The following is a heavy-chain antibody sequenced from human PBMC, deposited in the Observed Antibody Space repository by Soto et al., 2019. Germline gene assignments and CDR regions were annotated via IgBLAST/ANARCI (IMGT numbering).Heavy chain of an antibody. CDR3: ARDGYCSGGSCYSRWFDP. CDR2: IYYSGST. D-gene: IGHD2-15*01. CDR1: GGSISSGDYY. J-gene: IGHJ5*02. V-gene: IGHV4-30-4*01. Sequence: SETLSLTCTVSGGSISSGDYYWSWIRQPPGKGLEWIGYIYYSGSTYYNPSLKSRVTISVDTSKNQFSLKLSSVTAADTAVYYCARDGYCSGGSCYSRWFDPWGQGTLVTVS.